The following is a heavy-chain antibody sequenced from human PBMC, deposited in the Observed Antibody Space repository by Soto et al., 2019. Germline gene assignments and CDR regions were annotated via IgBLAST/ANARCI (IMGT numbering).Heavy chain of an antibody. J-gene: IGHJ4*02. CDR2: ITGRGGAT. V-gene: IGHV3-23*01. D-gene: IGHD3-10*01. CDR3: GKDEGVAGVDIFNY. Sequence: GGSLRPSCAASGFTFSSYSMNWVRQAPGKGLEWVSTITGRGGATYYTDSVKGRFTISRDNSKNTLYLQMNSLRSEETAVYYCGKDEGVAGVDIFNYWGQGTLVTVSS. CDR1: GFTFSSYS.